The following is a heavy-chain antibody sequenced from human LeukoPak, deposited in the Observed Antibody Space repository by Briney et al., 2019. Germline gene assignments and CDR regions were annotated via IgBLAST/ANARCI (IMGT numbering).Heavy chain of an antibody. Sequence: PGGSLRLSCAASGFTFSSYAMSWVRQAPGKGLEWVSAISGSGGSTYYADSVKGRFTISRDNSKNTLYLQMNSLRAEDTAVYYCAKDQGLMVYAILYMEVWGKGTTVTVSS. CDR3: AKDQGLMVYAILYMEV. J-gene: IGHJ6*03. V-gene: IGHV3-23*01. CDR1: GFTFSSYA. CDR2: ISGSGGST. D-gene: IGHD2-8*01.